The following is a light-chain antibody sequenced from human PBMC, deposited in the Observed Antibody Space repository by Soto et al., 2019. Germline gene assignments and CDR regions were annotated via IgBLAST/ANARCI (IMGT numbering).Light chain of an antibody. CDR1: QSVSNNF. CDR2: NAS. J-gene: IGKJ2*01. CDR3: QQYDSSPLYT. V-gene: IGKV3-20*01. Sequence: EIVLTQSPGTLSLSPGERVTLSCKASQSVSNNFLAWYQQKPGQAPRLVIYNASRRAAGIPDRFSGSGSGTDFTLTISRLEPEDFAVYYCQQYDSSPLYTFGQGTKLDIK.